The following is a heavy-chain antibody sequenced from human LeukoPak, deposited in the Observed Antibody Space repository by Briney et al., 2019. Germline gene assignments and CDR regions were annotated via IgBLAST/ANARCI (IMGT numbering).Heavy chain of an antibody. CDR2: IYYSGNT. CDR3: ARHFFRQEYYFDY. D-gene: IGHD2/OR15-2a*01. J-gene: IGHJ4*02. CDR1: GGSISSSSYY. Sequence: SSETLSLTCTVSGGSISSSSYYWGWIRQPPGKGLEWIGSIYYSGNTYYNPSLKSRVTISVDTSKNQFSLKLSSVTAADTAVYYCARHFFRQEYYFDYWGQGTLFTVSS. V-gene: IGHV4-39*01.